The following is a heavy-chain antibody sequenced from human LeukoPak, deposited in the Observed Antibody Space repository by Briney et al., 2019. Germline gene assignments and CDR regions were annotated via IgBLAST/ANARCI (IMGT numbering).Heavy chain of an antibody. D-gene: IGHD2-15*01. J-gene: IGHJ5*02. CDR2: IIPILGIA. CDR3: ARVGVTHWFDP. CDR1: GGTFSSYA. V-gene: IGHV1-69*04. Sequence: SVKVSCKSSGGTFSSYAISWVRQAPGQGLEWMGRIIPILGIANYAQKFQGRVTITADKSTSTDYMELSSLRSEDTAVYYCARVGVTHWFDPWGQGTLVTVSP.